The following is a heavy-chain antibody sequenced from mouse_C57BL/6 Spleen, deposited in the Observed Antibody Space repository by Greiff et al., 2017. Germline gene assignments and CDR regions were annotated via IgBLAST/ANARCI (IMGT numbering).Heavy chain of an antibody. V-gene: IGHV7-3*01. CDR3: ARLYGNYVWYFDV. J-gene: IGHJ1*03. CDR1: GFTFTDYY. Sequence: EVQLVESGGGLVQPGGSLSLSCAASGFTFTDYYMSWVRQPPGKALEWLGFIRNKANGYTTEYRASLKGRLTISRDTSQSILYLQMNALRADDSATYYCARLYGNYVWYFDVWGTGTTVTVSS. D-gene: IGHD2-1*01. CDR2: IRNKANGYTT.